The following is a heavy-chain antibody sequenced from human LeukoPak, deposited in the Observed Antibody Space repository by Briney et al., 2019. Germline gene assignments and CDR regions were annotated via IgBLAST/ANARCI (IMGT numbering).Heavy chain of an antibody. D-gene: IGHD6-19*01. Sequence: ASVKVSCKASGGTFSSYAISWVRQAPGQGLEWMGWINPNSGGTNYAQKFQGRVTMTRDTSISTAYMELSRLRSDDTAVYYCARDSALAQAVMFDYWGQGTLVTVSS. CDR1: GGTFSSYA. J-gene: IGHJ4*02. CDR2: INPNSGGT. V-gene: IGHV1-2*02. CDR3: ARDSALAQAVMFDY.